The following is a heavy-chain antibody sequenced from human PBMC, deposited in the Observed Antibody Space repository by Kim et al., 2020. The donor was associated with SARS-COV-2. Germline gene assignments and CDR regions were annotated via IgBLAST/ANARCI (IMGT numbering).Heavy chain of an antibody. D-gene: IGHD2-15*01. CDR1: GFTFDDYT. V-gene: IGHV3-43*01. Sequence: GGSLRLSCATSGFTFDDYTMHWVRQAPGNGLEWVSLISRDGAYTYYADSVKGRFSISRDNSKNSLYLQMNSLRIEDTALYYCAKDRGGCSGGSCYFEYW. CDR2: ISRDGAYT. CDR3: AKDRGGCSGGSCYFEYW. J-gene: IGHJ2*01.